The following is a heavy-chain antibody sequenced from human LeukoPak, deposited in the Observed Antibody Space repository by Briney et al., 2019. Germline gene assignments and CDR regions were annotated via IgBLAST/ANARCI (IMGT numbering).Heavy chain of an antibody. CDR1: GYTFTSYD. CDR3: ARVIVYSGYDYYYYYYMDV. CDR2: MNPDSGNT. V-gene: IGHV1-8*03. D-gene: IGHD5-12*01. J-gene: IGHJ6*03. Sequence: ASVKVSCKASGYTFTSYDINWVRQATGPGLEWMGWMNPDSGNTGYAQKFQGRVTITRNTSISTAYMELSSLRSEDTAVYYCARVIVYSGYDYYYYYYMDVWGKGTTVTVSS.